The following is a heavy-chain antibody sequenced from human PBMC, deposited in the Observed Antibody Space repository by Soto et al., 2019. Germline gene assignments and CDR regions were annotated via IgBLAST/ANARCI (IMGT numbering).Heavy chain of an antibody. V-gene: IGHV4-34*01. CDR1: GGSFSGYY. J-gene: IGHJ6*02. CDR2: INHRGST. D-gene: IGHD6-25*01. Sequence: QVQLQQWGAGLLKPSETLSLTCAVYGGSFSGYYWSWIRQPPGKGLEWIGEINHRGSTNYNPSLKRRVTISGDXSXNXXSLKRNSVTAADTAVYYCARGSRVKIPAASGRDYYYHGLDVWGQGTAVTVSS. CDR3: ARGSRVKIPAASGRDYYYHGLDV.